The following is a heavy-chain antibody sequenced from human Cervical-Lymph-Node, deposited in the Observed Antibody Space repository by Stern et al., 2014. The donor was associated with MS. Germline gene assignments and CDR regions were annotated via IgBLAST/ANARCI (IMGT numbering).Heavy chain of an antibody. CDR2: ISAYNGNT. CDR1: GYTFTSYG. V-gene: IGHV1-18*01. J-gene: IGHJ3*02. CDR3: ARGLLGSENAFDI. Sequence: QVQLVESGAEVKKPGASVKVSCKGSGYTFTSYGISRVRQAHAQRLEWMGWISAYNGNTIYAQKLQGRVTMTTDTSTSTAYMELRNRRSDDTAVYYCARGLLGSENAFDIWGQGTMVTVSS. D-gene: IGHD2-15*01.